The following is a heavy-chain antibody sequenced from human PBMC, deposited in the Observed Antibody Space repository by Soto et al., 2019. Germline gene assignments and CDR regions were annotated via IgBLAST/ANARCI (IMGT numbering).Heavy chain of an antibody. D-gene: IGHD1-7*01. CDR3: ARSALELLEENYYYYMDV. J-gene: IGHJ6*03. V-gene: IGHV1-2*04. Sequence: EASVKVSCKASGYTFTSYDMHWVRQAPGQGLEWMGWINPNSGGTNYAQKFQGWVTMTRDTSISTAYMELSRLRSDDTAVYYCARSALELLEENYYYYMDVWGKGTTVTVSS. CDR2: INPNSGGT. CDR1: GYTFTSYD.